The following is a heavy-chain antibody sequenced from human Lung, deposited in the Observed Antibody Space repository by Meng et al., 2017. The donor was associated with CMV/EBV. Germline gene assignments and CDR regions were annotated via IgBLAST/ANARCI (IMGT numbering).Heavy chain of an antibody. CDR2: IYPGDSDT. V-gene: IGHV5-51*01. CDR1: GYSFTTHW. Sequence: GGSLRLYCKGSGYSFTTHWIGWVRQMPGKGLEWMGVIYPGDSDTTYSPSFQGRVTISANKSITTAYLQLRSLKASDTAVYYCARQDSYTNYYFDLWGRGTLVTVSS. J-gene: IGHJ4*02. D-gene: IGHD4-11*01. CDR3: ARQDSYTNYYFDL.